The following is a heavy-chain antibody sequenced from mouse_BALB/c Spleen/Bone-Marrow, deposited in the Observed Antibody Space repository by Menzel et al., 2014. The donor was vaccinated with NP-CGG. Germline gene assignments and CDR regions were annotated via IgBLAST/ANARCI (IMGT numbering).Heavy chain of an antibody. J-gene: IGHJ2*01. Sequence: EVQGVESGGGLVQPGGSLKLSCAASGFTFSSYGMSWVRQTPDKRLELVATINSNGGSTYYPDSVKGRFTISRDTAKNTLYLQMSSLKSGETAMYYCVRGNYGNYVDYFDFWGQGTTLTVSS. V-gene: IGHV5-6-3*01. D-gene: IGHD2-1*01. CDR3: VRGNYGNYVDYFDF. CDR2: INSNGGST. CDR1: GFTFSSYG.